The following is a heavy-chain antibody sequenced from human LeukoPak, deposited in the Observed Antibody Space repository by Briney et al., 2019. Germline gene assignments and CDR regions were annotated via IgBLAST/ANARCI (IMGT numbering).Heavy chain of an antibody. D-gene: IGHD6-13*01. CDR1: GYTFTSYG. J-gene: IGHJ4*02. Sequence: GESLKVSCKASGYTFTSYGISWVRQAPGQGLEWMGWISAYNGNTNYAQKLQGRVTMTTDTSTSTAYMELRSLRSDDTAVYYCARDASSSSWPYYFDYWGQGTLVTVSS. CDR3: ARDASSSSWPYYFDY. V-gene: IGHV1-18*01. CDR2: ISAYNGNT.